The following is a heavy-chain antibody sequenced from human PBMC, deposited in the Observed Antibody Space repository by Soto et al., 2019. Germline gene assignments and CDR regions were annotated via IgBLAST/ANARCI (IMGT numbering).Heavy chain of an antibody. CDR2: ISSSSSYI. CDR3: ARDRVDYYDSSGYTKFDY. CDR1: GFTFSSYS. V-gene: IGHV3-21*01. D-gene: IGHD3-22*01. Sequence: GSLRLSCAASGFTFSSYSMNWVRQAPGRGLEWVSSISSSSSYIYYADSVKGRFTISRDNAKNSLYLQMNSLRAEDTAVYYCARDRVDYYDSSGYTKFDYWGQGTLVTVSS. J-gene: IGHJ4*02.